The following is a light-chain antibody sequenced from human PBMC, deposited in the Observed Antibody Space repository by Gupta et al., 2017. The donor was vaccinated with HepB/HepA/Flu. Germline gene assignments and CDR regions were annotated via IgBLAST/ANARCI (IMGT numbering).Light chain of an antibody. Sequence: QSALTQPPSVSGSPGQSVTISCTGTRSDVGIYNHVSWYQQPPGTAPKLIIYEVSNRPSGVPDRFSGSKSGNTASLTIAGLQAGDEADYYCSSYTSISTWVFGGGTKLTVL. CDR3: SSYTSISTWV. J-gene: IGLJ3*02. CDR2: EVS. CDR1: RSDVGIYNH. V-gene: IGLV2-18*02.